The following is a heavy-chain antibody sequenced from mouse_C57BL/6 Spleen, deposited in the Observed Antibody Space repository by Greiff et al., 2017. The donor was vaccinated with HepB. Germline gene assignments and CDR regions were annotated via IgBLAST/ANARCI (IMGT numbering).Heavy chain of an antibody. V-gene: IGHV3-6*01. Sequence: EVKLQESGPGLVKPSQSLSLTCSVTGYSITSGYYWNWIRQFPGNKLEWMGYISYDGSNNYNPSLKNRISITRDTSKNQFFLKLNSVTTEDTATYYCARRGYGNYDAWFAYWGQGTLVTVSA. CDR3: ARRGYGNYDAWFAY. CDR2: ISYDGSN. D-gene: IGHD2-1*01. J-gene: IGHJ3*01. CDR1: GYSITSGYY.